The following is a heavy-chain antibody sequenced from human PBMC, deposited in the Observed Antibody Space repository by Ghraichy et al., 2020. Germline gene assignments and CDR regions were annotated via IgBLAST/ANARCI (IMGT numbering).Heavy chain of an antibody. CDR2: MNPNSGNT. CDR3: ARRFLEWLYFDY. D-gene: IGHD3-3*01. J-gene: IGHJ4*02. V-gene: IGHV1-8*01. CDR1: GYTFTSYD. Sequence: ASVKVSCKASGYTFTSYDINWVRQATGQGLEWMGWMNPNSGNTGYAQKFQGRVTMTRNTSISTAYMELSSLRSEDTAVYYCARRFLEWLYFDYWGQGTLVTVSS.